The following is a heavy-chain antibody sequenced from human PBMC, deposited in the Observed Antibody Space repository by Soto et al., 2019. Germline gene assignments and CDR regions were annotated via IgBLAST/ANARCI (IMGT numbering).Heavy chain of an antibody. CDR1: GFTFSSYG. CDR2: ISYDGSNK. D-gene: IGHD3-3*01. J-gene: IGHJ5*02. Sequence: QVQLVESGGGVVQPGRSLRLSCAASGFTFSSYGMHWVRQAPGKGLEWVAVISYDGSNKYYADSVKGRFTISRDNSKNTLYLQMNSLRAEDTAVYYCASSSYFWSGYAGPGWFDPWGQGTLVTVSS. V-gene: IGHV3-30*03. CDR3: ASSSYFWSGYAGPGWFDP.